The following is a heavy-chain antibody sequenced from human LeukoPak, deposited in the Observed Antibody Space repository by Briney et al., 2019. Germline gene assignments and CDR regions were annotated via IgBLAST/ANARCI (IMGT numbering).Heavy chain of an antibody. J-gene: IGHJ4*02. D-gene: IGHD3-10*01. CDR1: GFTFSSYA. Sequence: GGSLRLSCAASGFTFSSYAMSWVRQAPGKGLEWVSAISGSGGSTYYADSVKGRFTIPRDNSKNTLYLQTNSLRAEDTAVYYCAKGYYYGSGSYLESNQIFDYWGQGTLVTVSS. CDR2: ISGSGGST. V-gene: IGHV3-23*01. CDR3: AKGYYYGSGSYLESNQIFDY.